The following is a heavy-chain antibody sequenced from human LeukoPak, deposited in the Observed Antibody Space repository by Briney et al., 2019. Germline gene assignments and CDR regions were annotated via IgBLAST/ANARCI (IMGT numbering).Heavy chain of an antibody. CDR3: AREGASSSWYFEQDKYFDY. J-gene: IGHJ4*02. CDR2: IRYDGSNK. D-gene: IGHD6-13*01. Sequence: PGGSLRLSCAASGFTFSSYGMHWVRQAPGKGLEWVAFIRYDGSNKYYADSVKGRFTISRDNSKNTLYLQMNSLRAEDTAVYYCAREGASSSWYFEQDKYFDYWGQGTLVTVSS. V-gene: IGHV3-30*02. CDR1: GFTFSSYG.